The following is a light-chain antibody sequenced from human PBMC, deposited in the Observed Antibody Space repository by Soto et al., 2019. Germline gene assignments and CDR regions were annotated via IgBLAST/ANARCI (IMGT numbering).Light chain of an antibody. CDR3: QQYGSSPPIT. CDR1: QSISSL. J-gene: IGKJ5*01. Sequence: EIVLTQSPGTLSLSPGERATLSCRASQSISSLLAWYQQKPGQAPRLLISGASSRAADIPDRFSGSGSGTDFTLTISRLEPEDFAVYYCQQYGSSPPITFGQGTRLEI. V-gene: IGKV3-20*01. CDR2: GAS.